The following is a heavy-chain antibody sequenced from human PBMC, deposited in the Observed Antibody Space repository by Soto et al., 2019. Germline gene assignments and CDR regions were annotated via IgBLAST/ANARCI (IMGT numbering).Heavy chain of an antibody. D-gene: IGHD3-3*01. CDR3: ARVASLIPIFHGLDA. Sequence: QVQLVQSGAEVRKPGASVKVSCKASGYTFTKYGITWVRQAPGQGLEWLGWISGDNGNTNFAQRLKDRVTMTTATSTPTAYMELRSLRRDDTAIYYCARVASLIPIFHGLDAWGQGTTVTVSS. V-gene: IGHV1-18*04. CDR1: GYTFTKYG. J-gene: IGHJ6*02. CDR2: ISGDNGNT.